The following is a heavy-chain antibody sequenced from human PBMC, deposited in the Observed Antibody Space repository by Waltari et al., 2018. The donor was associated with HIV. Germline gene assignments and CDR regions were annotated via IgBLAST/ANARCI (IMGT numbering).Heavy chain of an antibody. Sequence: QVQLVQSGAEVKKPGASVKVSCKASGYTFTSYAMHRVRQAPGQRLEWMGWINASNDNTKYSQKFQGRVTITRDTSASTAYMELSSLRSEDTAVYYCARDRDSRGYFDLWGRGTLVTVSS. J-gene: IGHJ2*01. CDR2: INASNDNT. CDR3: ARDRDSRGYFDL. D-gene: IGHD3-10*01. CDR1: GYTFTSYA. V-gene: IGHV1-3*01.